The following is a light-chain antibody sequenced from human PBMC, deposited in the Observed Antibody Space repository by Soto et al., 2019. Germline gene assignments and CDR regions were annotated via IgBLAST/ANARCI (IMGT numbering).Light chain of an antibody. CDR2: GAS. V-gene: IGKV3-20*01. Sequence: EIVLTQSPGTLSLSPGERATLSCRASQSVTSSYLAWYQQKPGQAPRLLIYGASTRATGIPDRFSGSGAGTGFTLNISGVEPEEVARYCCQRYGSSHWRFGEGTKVVFK. J-gene: IGKJ1*01. CDR1: QSVTSSY. CDR3: QRYGSSHWR.